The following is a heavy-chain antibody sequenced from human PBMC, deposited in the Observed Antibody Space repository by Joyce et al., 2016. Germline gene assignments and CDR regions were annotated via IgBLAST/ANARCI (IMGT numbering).Heavy chain of an antibody. CDR1: GFTFSTFT. CDR3: ARDGLGDDYNSFDF. V-gene: IGHV3-30*04. Sequence: VQLMESGGGVVQPGRSLRISCATSGFTFSTFTLHWVRLSPGKGLEWMAAISYDGKNQYYADSVKGRFTISRDYSNSVVYLQMNSMKFDDTAIYYCARDGLGDDYNSFDFWGQGTVVTVSS. D-gene: IGHD5-24*01. CDR2: ISYDGKNQ. J-gene: IGHJ4*02.